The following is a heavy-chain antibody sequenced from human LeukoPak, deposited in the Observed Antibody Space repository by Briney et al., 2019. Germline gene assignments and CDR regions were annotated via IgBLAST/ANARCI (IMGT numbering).Heavy chain of an antibody. Sequence: GGSLRLSCAASGFTFINAWMAWVRQVPGKGLEWVGRIKANPHGGTTDYAAPVKDRFTISRDDSKNTLYLEMDNLQTEDTALYYCTTDGVGIEGATYDNWGQGTLVTVSS. CDR1: GFTFINAW. V-gene: IGHV3-15*01. CDR2: IKANPHGGTT. CDR3: TTDGVGIEGATYDN. D-gene: IGHD1-26*01. J-gene: IGHJ4*02.